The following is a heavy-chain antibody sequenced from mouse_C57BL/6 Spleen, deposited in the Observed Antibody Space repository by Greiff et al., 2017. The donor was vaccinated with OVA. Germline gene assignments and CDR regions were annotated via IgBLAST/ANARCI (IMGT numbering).Heavy chain of an antibody. J-gene: IGHJ4*01. CDR2: ISDGGSYT. V-gene: IGHV5-4*01. CDR3: ARDRRGYAMDY. Sequence: EVKLVESGGGLVKPGGSLKLSCAASGFTFSSYAMSWVRQTPEKRLEWVATISDGGSYTYYPDNVKGRFTISRDNAKNNLYLQMSHLKSEDTAMYYCARDRRGYAMDYWGQGTSVTVSS. CDR1: GFTFSSYA.